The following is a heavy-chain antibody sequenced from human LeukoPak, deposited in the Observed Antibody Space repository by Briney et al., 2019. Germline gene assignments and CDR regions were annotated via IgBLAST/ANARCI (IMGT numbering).Heavy chain of an antibody. J-gene: IGHJ3*02. CDR2: IYYSGST. V-gene: IGHV4-59*01. CDR1: GGSISSYY. D-gene: IGHD3-3*01. Sequence: SETLSLTCTVSGGSISSYYWSWIRQPPGKGLEWIGYIYYSGSTNYNPSLKSRVTISVDTSKNQFSLKLSSVTAADTAVYYCARDRSGSGYAFDIWGQGTMVTVSS. CDR3: ARDRSGSGYAFDI.